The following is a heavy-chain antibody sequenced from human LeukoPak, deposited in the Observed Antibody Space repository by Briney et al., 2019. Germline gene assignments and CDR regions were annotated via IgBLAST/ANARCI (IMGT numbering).Heavy chain of an antibody. CDR2: ISGSGEST. CDR3: SKDGDFCGTTSCYCDY. Sequence: GGSLRLSCAASGFTFSSYAMHWVRQAPGKGLEWVSGISGSGESTDYADSVKGRFTISRDNSKNTLFLQMNSLRAEDKAEYYWSKDGDFCGTTSCYCDYWGQGTLVTVSS. CDR1: GFTFSSYA. V-gene: IGHV3-23*01. J-gene: IGHJ4*02. D-gene: IGHD2-2*01.